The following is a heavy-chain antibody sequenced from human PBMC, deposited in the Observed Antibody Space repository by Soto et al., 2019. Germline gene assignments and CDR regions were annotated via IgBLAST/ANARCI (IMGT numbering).Heavy chain of an antibody. CDR3: ARGVAATPEWDYYYYGMDV. CDR2: IIPIFGTA. D-gene: IGHD2-15*01. V-gene: IGHV1-69*01. J-gene: IGHJ6*02. Sequence: QVQLVQSGAEVKKPGSSVKVSCKASGGTFSSYAISWVRQAPGQGLEWMGGIIPIFGTANYAQKFQGRVTITADETTSTAYMELSSLRSEDTAVYYCARGVAATPEWDYYYYGMDVWGQGTTVTVSS. CDR1: GGTFSSYA.